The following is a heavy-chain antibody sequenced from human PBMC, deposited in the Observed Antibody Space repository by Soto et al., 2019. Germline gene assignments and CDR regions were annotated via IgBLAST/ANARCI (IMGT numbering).Heavy chain of an antibody. J-gene: IGHJ6*02. CDR3: ARSHPTRARYQLLYDYYYGMDV. CDR1: GGTFSSYA. D-gene: IGHD2-2*02. CDR2: IIPIFGTA. Sequence: RASVKVSCKASGGTFSSYAISWVRQAPGQGLEWMGGIIPIFGTANYAQKFQGRVTITADESTSTAYMELSSLRSEDTAVYYCARSHPTRARYQLLYDYYYGMDVWGQGTTVTVSS. V-gene: IGHV1-69*13.